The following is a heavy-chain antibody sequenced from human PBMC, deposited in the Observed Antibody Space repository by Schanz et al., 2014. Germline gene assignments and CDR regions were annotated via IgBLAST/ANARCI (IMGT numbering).Heavy chain of an antibody. V-gene: IGHV1-69*02. J-gene: IGHJ4*02. Sequence: QVQLVQSGGEMKKPGASVKVSCKSSGGTFSSYAISWVRQAPGQGLEWMGRIIPILGIATYAQKFQGRLTITADKSTSTAYMELSSLRSEDTAMYYCARAPTAYCSDTSCLGTPFDYWGQGTLVTVSS. CDR1: GGTFSSYA. CDR2: IIPILGIA. CDR3: ARAPTAYCSDTSCLGTPFDY. D-gene: IGHD2-2*01.